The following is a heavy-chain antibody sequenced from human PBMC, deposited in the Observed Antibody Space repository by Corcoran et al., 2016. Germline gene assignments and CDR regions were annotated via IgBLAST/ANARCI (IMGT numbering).Heavy chain of an antibody. CDR3: ARGSGSAFDP. J-gene: IGHJ5*02. CDR2: ISSSSSYI. D-gene: IGHD2-15*01. V-gene: IGHV3-21*01. Sequence: EVQLVESGGGLVKPGGSLRLSCAASGFTFSSYSMNWVRQAPGKGLEWVSSISSSSSYIYYADSVKGRFTISRDNAKNSLYLKMNSLRAGDTAVYYCARGSGSAFDPWGQGTLVTVSS. CDR1: GFTFSSYS.